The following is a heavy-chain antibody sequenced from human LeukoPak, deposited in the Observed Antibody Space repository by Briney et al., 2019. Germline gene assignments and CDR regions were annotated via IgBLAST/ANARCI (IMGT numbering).Heavy chain of an antibody. J-gene: IGHJ5*02. Sequence: PSETLSLTCTVSGGSISSYYWSWIRQPPGKGLEWIGYIYYSGSTNYNPSLKSRVTISVDTSKNQFSLKLSSVTAADTAVYYCARETGYYDILTGDYKPVYWFDPWGQGTLVTVSS. CDR3: ARETGYYDILTGDYKPVYWFDP. CDR1: GGSISSYY. D-gene: IGHD3-9*01. CDR2: IYYSGST. V-gene: IGHV4-59*01.